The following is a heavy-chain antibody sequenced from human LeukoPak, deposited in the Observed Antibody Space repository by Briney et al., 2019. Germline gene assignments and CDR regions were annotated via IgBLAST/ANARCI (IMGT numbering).Heavy chain of an antibody. CDR3: ARGIGNSRGTRFDP. CDR1: GASIRTFY. Sequence: SETLSLTCTVSGASIRTFYWTRIRQPPGKGLEWIAYISYSGSTTYNPSLKSRVTISLGTSKNQFSLNLNSLTAADTAVYYCARGIGNSRGTRFDPWGQGTLVTVSS. J-gene: IGHJ5*02. V-gene: IGHV4-59*01. CDR2: ISYSGST. D-gene: IGHD3-22*01.